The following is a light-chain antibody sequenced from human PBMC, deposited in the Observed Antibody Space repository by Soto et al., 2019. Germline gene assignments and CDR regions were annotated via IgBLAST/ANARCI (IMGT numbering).Light chain of an antibody. CDR1: QSISSSF. Sequence: EIVLTQSPGSLSLSPGERATLSCRASQSISSSFLAWYQQKPGQATRLLIYGTSRRATGIPDRFTGSGSGTYFTLTISRLEPDDFAVYYCQQYDSSLTFGLGTKLEIK. V-gene: IGKV3-20*01. CDR3: QQYDSSLT. J-gene: IGKJ1*01. CDR2: GTS.